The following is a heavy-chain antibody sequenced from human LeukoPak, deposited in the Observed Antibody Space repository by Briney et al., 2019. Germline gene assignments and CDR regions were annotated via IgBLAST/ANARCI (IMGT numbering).Heavy chain of an antibody. V-gene: IGHV3-74*01. D-gene: IGHD3-10*01. CDR1: GFTFSSYW. J-gene: IGHJ4*02. Sequence: PGGSLRLSCAASGFTFSSYWMHWVRQAPGKGLVWVSRINSDGSSTSYADSVKGRFTISRDNAKNTLYLQMNSLRAEDTAVYYCAGGITMVRGSGLDYWGQGTLVTVSS. CDR2: INSDGSST. CDR3: AGGITMVRGSGLDY.